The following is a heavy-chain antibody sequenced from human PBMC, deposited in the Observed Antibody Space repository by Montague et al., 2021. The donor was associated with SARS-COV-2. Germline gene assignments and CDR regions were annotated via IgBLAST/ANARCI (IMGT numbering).Heavy chain of an antibody. CDR1: GFTFDDHG. V-gene: IGHV3-9*01. D-gene: IGHD3-10*01. Sequence: SLRLSCAASGFTFDDHGMHWVRQAPGKGLEWVSGITWNGGSTGYLDSVKGRFTISRDNAKNFLFLQMNSLRVDDTAFYYCVKDSTYYYGSGRLDLWGQGTLVTVSS. J-gene: IGHJ5*02. CDR2: ITWNGGST. CDR3: VKDSTYYYGSGRLDL.